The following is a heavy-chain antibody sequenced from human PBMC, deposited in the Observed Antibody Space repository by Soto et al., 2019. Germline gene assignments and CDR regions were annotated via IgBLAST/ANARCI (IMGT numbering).Heavy chain of an antibody. CDR2: ISGSGGST. J-gene: IGHJ6*02. CDR3: VSWYYYGMDV. V-gene: IGHV3-23*01. CDR1: GFSLSDYW. D-gene: IGHD6-13*01. Sequence: HPGGSLRLSCAASGFSLSDYWMHWVRQAPGKGLEWVSAISGSGGSTYYADSVKGRFTISRDNSKNTLYLQMNSLRAEDTAVYYCVSWYYYGMDVWGQGTTVTVSS.